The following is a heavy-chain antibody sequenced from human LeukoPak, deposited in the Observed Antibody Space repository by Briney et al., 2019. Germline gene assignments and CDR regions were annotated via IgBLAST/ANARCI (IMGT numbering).Heavy chain of an antibody. CDR2: ISSNGGST. J-gene: IGHJ4*02. CDR3: ARELHYDFWSGYGGGYFDH. Sequence: PGGSLRLSCAASGFTFSSYAMHWVRQAPGKGLEYVSAISSNGGSTYYANSVKGRFTISRDNSKNTLYLQMNSLRAEDTAVYYCARELHYDFWSGYGGGYFDHWGQGTLVTVSS. D-gene: IGHD3-3*01. V-gene: IGHV3-64*01. CDR1: GFTFSSYA.